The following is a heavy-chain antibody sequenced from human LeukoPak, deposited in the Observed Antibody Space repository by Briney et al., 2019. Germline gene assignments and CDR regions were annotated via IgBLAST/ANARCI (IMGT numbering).Heavy chain of an antibody. D-gene: IGHD2-15*01. CDR2: IYYSGST. J-gene: IGHJ4*02. CDR1: GGSISSYY. CDR3: ARHGVRGGPFDY. Sequence: PSETLSLTCTVSGGSISSYYWSWIRQPPGKGLEWIGYIYYSGSTNYNPSLKSRVTISVDTSKNQFSLKLSSVTAADTAVYYCARHGVRGGPFDYWGQGTLVTVSS. V-gene: IGHV4-59*08.